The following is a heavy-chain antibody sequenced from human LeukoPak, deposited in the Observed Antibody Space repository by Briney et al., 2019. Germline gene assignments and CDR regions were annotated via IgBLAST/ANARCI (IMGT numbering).Heavy chain of an antibody. J-gene: IGHJ4*02. CDR3: ARVKRGYYDSSGLSD. CDR2: IYYSGST. Sequence: SETLSLTCTVSGGSISSSSYYWGWIRQPPGKGLEWIGSIYYSGSTYYNPSLKSRVTISVDTSKNQFSLKLSSVTAADTAVHYCARVKRGYYDSSGLSDWGQGTLVTVSS. V-gene: IGHV4-39*07. CDR1: GGSISSSSYY. D-gene: IGHD3-22*01.